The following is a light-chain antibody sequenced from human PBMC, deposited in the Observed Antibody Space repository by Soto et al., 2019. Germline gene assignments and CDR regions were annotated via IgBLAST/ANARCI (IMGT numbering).Light chain of an antibody. J-gene: IGLJ1*01. Sequence: QSVLTQPPSASGSPGQSVTISCTGTGSDVGAYNYVSWYQQHPGKAPKLIIYEVTKRPSGVPDRFSGSKSGNTASLTVSGLQAEDEADYYCSSYAGSDNFRVFGTGTKVTVL. CDR3: SSYAGSDNFRV. V-gene: IGLV2-8*01. CDR2: EVT. CDR1: GSDVGAYNY.